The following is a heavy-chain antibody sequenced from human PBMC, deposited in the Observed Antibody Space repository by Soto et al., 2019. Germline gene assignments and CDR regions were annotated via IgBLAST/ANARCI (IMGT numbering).Heavy chain of an antibody. CDR2: IRSKANSDAT. V-gene: IGHV3-73*01. J-gene: IGHJ3*02. CDR1: GFNFSRYG. D-gene: IGHD2-15*01. Sequence: GGSLRLSCAASGFNFSRYGMHWVRQASGKGLEWVGRIRSKANSDATAYGASVKGRFTISRDDSKNTAYLQMNSLKTEDTAVYYCVRYCSGGSCPDAFDIWGQGTMVTVSS. CDR3: VRYCSGGSCPDAFDI.